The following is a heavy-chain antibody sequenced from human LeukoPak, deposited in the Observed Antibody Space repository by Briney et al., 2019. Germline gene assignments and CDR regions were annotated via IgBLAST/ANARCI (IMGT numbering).Heavy chain of an antibody. CDR1: GFPLSSYA. J-gene: IGHJ4*02. V-gene: IGHV3-23*01. CDR2: TRSSDDGT. CDR3: ARAPVTSCRGAFCYPFDL. D-gene: IGHD2-21*01. Sequence: GGSLRLSCAASGFPLSSYAMSWVRQVPGRGLEWVSATRSSDDGTYHADSVRGRFTIYRDNFRNTLYLQMNRLRVEDAALYYCARAPVTSCRGAFCYPFDLWGQGVLVTVSS.